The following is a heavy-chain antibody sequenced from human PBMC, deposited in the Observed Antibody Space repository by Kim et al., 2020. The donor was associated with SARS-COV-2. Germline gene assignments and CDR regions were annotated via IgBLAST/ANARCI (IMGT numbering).Heavy chain of an antibody. D-gene: IGHD3-10*02. CDR2: INHSGST. V-gene: IGHV4-34*01. CDR3: ARSQNVYYYYGMDV. CDR1: GGSFSGYY. Sequence: SETLSLTCAVYGGSFSGYYWSWIRQPPGKGLEWIGEINHSGSTNYNPSLKSRVTISVDTSKNQFSLKLSSVTAADTAVYYCARSQNVYYYYGMDVWGQGTTVTVSS. J-gene: IGHJ6*02.